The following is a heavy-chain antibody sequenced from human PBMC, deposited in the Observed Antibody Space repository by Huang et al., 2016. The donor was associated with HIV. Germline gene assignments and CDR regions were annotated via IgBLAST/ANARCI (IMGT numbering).Heavy chain of an antibody. CDR2: IDYSGST. V-gene: IGHV4-59*11. D-gene: IGHD3-3*01. Sequence: QVQLQESGPGLVKPSETLSLTCTVSGGSISTHYWRWIRQPPGKGLAWIGSIDYSGSTNYRPSLKSRVTILLDTSKNRFALRVNAVTAADTAMYYCARDHHDVWRGYRRMYFFDHWGQGTLVTVSS. CDR3: ARDHHDVWRGYRRMYFFDH. J-gene: IGHJ4*02. CDR1: GGSISTHY.